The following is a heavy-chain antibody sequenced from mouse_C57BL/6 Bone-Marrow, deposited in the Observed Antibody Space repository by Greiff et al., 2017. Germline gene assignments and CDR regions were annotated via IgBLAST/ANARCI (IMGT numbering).Heavy chain of an antibody. Sequence: QVQLQQPGAELVKPGASVKLSCKASGYTFTSYWMHWVKQRPGQGLEWIGMIHPNSGSTNYNEKFKSKATLTVDKSSSTAYVQLSSLTSEDSAVYYCARRGHHYYGGSPRWWYFGVWGTGTTVTVS. CDR1: GYTFTSYW. CDR3: ARRGHHYYGGSPRWWYFGV. J-gene: IGHJ1*03. D-gene: IGHD1-1*01. V-gene: IGHV1-64*01. CDR2: IHPNSGST.